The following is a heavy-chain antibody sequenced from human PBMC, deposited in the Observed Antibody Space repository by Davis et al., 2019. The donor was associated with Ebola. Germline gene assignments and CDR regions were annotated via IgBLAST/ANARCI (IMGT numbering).Heavy chain of an antibody. CDR2: ISHHNGYT. CDR1: GGSFSEYF. Sequence: SQTLSLTCGVSGGSFSEYFWSWIRQPPEKGLEWIGEISHHNGYTNYNPSLRSRVAISVDSSKNQFSLKINSVTAADTATYYCARTTKTNIEDSGFGYNSFDYWGQGVLVSVSS. V-gene: IGHV4-34*01. D-gene: IGHD2/OR15-2a*01. CDR3: ARTTKTNIEDSGFGYNSFDY. J-gene: IGHJ4*02.